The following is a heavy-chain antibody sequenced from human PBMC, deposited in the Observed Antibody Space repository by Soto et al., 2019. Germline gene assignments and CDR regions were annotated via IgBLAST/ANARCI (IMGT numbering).Heavy chain of an antibody. CDR1: GGSISSNNW. J-gene: IGHJ5*02. CDR3: ATINPGEGWFDP. CDR2: IYHSGST. D-gene: IGHD7-27*01. V-gene: IGHV4-4*02. Sequence: SETLSLTCTVSGGSISSNNWWNWVRQPPGKGLEWIGEIYHSGSTNYNPSLKSRLTKSVDMSKNQFSLNLNSVTAADTAVYYCATINPGEGWFDPWGQGTLVTVSS.